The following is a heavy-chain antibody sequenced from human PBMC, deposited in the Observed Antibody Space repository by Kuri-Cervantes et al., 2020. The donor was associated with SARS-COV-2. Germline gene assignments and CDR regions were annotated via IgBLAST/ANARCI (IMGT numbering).Heavy chain of an antibody. CDR1: GGSISSSSYY. V-gene: IGHV3-7*01. CDR3: ARDPPYCTNGVCYRSYAFDI. CDR2: IKQDGSEK. Sequence: ETLSLTCTVSGGSISSSSYYWGWIRQPPGKGLEWVANIKQDGSEKYYVDSVKGRFTISRDNAKNSLYLQMNSLRAEDTAVYYCARDPPYCTNGVCYRSYAFDIWGQGTMVTVSS. J-gene: IGHJ3*02. D-gene: IGHD2-8*01.